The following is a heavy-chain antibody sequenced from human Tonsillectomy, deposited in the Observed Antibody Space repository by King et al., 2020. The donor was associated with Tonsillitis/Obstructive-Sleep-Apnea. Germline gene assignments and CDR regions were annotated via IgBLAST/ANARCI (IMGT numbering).Heavy chain of an antibody. J-gene: IGHJ3*02. CDR1: GYTFTIYP. CDR3: ARANSGLYCTSTSCYTNGFDI. V-gene: IGHV7-4-1*02. D-gene: IGHD2-2*02. Sequence: HVQLVESGSELKKPGASVKVSCKASGYTFTIYPMNWVRQAPGQGLEWMGWINTNTGNPTYAQGFTGRFVFSLDTSVSTAYLQISSLKAEDTAVYYCARANSGLYCTSTSCYTNGFDIWGQGTMVTVSS. CDR2: INTNTGNP.